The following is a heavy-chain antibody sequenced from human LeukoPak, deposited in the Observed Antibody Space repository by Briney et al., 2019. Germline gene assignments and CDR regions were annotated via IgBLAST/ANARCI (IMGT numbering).Heavy chain of an antibody. CDR3: ARPDTAMEGRGIYGMDV. CDR2: IIPIFGTA. V-gene: IGHV1-69*13. Sequence: GASVKVSCKASGGTFRSYSLSWVRQAPGQGLHWMGGIIPIFGTANYAQKFQGRVTITADESTSTTYMELSSLRSEDTAVYYCARPDTAMEGRGIYGMDVWGQGTTVTVSS. CDR1: GGTFRSYS. D-gene: IGHD5-18*01. J-gene: IGHJ6*02.